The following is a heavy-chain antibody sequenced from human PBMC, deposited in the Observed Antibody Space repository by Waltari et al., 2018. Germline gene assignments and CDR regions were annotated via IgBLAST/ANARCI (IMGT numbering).Heavy chain of an antibody. CDR3: ARESYDFWSGLYWYFDL. Sequence: QVQLQESGPGLVKPSQTLSLTCTVSGGSISSGSYYWSWIRQPAGKGLEWIGRIYTSGSTNYNPSLKSRVTISVDTSKNQFSLKLSSVTAADTAVYYCARESYDFWSGLYWYFDLWGRGTLVTVSS. CDR2: IYTSGST. J-gene: IGHJ2*01. V-gene: IGHV4-61*02. D-gene: IGHD3-3*01. CDR1: GGSISSGSYY.